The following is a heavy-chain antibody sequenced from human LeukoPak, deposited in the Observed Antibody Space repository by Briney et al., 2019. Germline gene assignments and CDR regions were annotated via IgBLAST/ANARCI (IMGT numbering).Heavy chain of an antibody. Sequence: PGGSLRLSCAASGFTFTSHWMTWVRQAPGKGLEWVANIRGDGGDKYYVDSVKGRFTISRDNAKNSAYLQMNSLRGEDTAAYYCARDIDRAHGDWGQGTLVTVSS. V-gene: IGHV3-7*01. CDR1: GFTFTSHW. D-gene: IGHD2-15*01. CDR3: ARDIDRAHGD. CDR2: IRGDGGDK. J-gene: IGHJ4*02.